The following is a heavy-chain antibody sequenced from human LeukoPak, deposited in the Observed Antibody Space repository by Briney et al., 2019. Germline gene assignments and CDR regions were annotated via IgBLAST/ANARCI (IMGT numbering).Heavy chain of an antibody. D-gene: IGHD1-1*01. V-gene: IGHV3-23*01. J-gene: IGHJ4*02. CDR3: AKQRATGAGTDTRYFDY. CDR2: INGNSHYT. Sequence: PGGSLRLSCAASGFTFSTFAMSWVRQAPGKGLEWVSAINGNSHYTYHADSVTGRFSIARHNSKNTLYLQMHSLRTADTAVYYCAKQRATGAGTDTRYFDYWGQGSLVTVSS. CDR1: GFTFSTFA.